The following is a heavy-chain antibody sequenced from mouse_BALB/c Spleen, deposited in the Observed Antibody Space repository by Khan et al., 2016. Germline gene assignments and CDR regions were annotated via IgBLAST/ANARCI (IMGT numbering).Heavy chain of an antibody. CDR2: ISYSGST. V-gene: IGHV3-2*02. CDR3: ARTLLRLYYLDY. Sequence: EVQLQESGPGLVKPSQSLSLTCTVTGYSITSDYAWNWIRQFPGNKLEWMGSISYSGSTSYNPSLKSRISITRDTSKNQFFLQLNSVTTEDTATYYCARTLLRLYYLDYWGQGTTLTVSS. J-gene: IGHJ2*01. CDR1: GYSITSDYA. D-gene: IGHD1-2*01.